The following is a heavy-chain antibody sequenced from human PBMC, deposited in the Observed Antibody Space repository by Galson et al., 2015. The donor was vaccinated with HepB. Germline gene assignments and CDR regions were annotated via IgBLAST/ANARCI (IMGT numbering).Heavy chain of an antibody. CDR3: ARDGYDFWSGYSYYYYGMDV. D-gene: IGHD3-3*01. CDR2: ISSSSSTI. CDR1: GFTFSSYS. Sequence: SLRLSCAASGFTFSSYSMNWVRQAPGKGLEWVSYISSSSSTIYYADSVKGRFTLSRDNAKNSLYLQMNSLRDEDTAVYYCARDGYDFWSGYSYYYYGMDVWGQGTTVTVSS. V-gene: IGHV3-48*02. J-gene: IGHJ6*02.